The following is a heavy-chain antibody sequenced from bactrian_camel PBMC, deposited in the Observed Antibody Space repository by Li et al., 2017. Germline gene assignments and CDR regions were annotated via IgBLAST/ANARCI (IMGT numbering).Heavy chain of an antibody. CDR1: GFAFENEF. CDR2: IHKDGTNT. CDR3: TVFDY. D-gene: IGHD3*01. J-gene: IGHJ4*01. Sequence: HVQLVESGGGLVQPGGSLSLSCAASGFAFENEFMSWVRQAPGKGLEWVSTIHKDGTNTYYAESVKGRFTISRDNAKNTVYLQMNGLKSEDTALYYCTVFDYWGQGTQVTVS. V-gene: IGHV3S6*01.